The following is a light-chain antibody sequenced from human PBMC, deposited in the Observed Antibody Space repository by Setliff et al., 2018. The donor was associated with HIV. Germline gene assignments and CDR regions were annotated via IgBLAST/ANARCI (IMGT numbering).Light chain of an antibody. J-gene: IGLJ1*01. V-gene: IGLV2-14*03. CDR3: NSYTSSDTYV. CDR1: SNDIGSYNY. Sequence: QSALAQPASVSGSPGQSITIPCNGTSNDIGSYNYVSWYQQHPGKAPKLVIYDVAQRPSGGSSRFSGSKSGDTASLTISGLQTEDEADYYCNSYTSSDTYVFGTGTKVTVL. CDR2: DVA.